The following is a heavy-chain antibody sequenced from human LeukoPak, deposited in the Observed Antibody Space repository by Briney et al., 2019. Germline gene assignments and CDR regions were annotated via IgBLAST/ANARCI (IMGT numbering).Heavy chain of an antibody. CDR3: ARDLRYSSGWSGLKRSYYFDY. J-gene: IGHJ4*02. D-gene: IGHD6-19*01. V-gene: IGHV3-7*01. CDR1: GFTLSSYW. CDR2: IKQDGSEK. Sequence: PGGSLRLSCAASGFTLSSYWMSWVRQAPGKGLEWVANIKQDGSEKYYVDSVKGRFTISRDNAKNSLYLQMNSLRAEDTAVYYCARDLRYSSGWSGLKRSYYFDYWGQGTLVTVSS.